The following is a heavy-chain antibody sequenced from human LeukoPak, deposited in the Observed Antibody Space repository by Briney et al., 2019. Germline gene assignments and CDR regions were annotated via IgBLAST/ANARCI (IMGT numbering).Heavy chain of an antibody. CDR3: ARGRPHGNDY. CDR1: GFTFSSSP. Sequence: GGSLRLSCAASGFTFSSSPMHWVRQAPGKGLEWLAVISYDGNSKFYSDSVKGRFSISRDNAKNTLYLQMNSLRVEDTAVYYCARGRPHGNDYWGQGTLVTVSS. J-gene: IGHJ4*02. D-gene: IGHD4-23*01. V-gene: IGHV3-30-3*01. CDR2: ISYDGNSK.